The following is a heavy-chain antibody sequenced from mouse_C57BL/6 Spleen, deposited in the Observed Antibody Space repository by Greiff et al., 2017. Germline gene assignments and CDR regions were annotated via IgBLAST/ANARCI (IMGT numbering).Heavy chain of an antibody. CDR2: IDPSDSYT. Sequence: QVQLQQSGAELVMPGASVKLSCKASGYTFTSYWMHWVKQRPGQGLEWIGEIDPSDSYTNYNQKFKGKSTLTVDKSSSTAYMQLSSLTSEDSAVYYCARNYYGNFAWFAYWGQGTLVTVSA. CDR3: ARNYYGNFAWFAY. J-gene: IGHJ3*01. CDR1: GYTFTSYW. V-gene: IGHV1-69*01. D-gene: IGHD2-1*01.